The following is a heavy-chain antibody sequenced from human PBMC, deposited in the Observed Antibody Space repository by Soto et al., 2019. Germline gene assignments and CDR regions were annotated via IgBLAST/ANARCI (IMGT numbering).Heavy chain of an antibody. CDR3: AHRRGSSGYLYYFDY. CDR1: GFSLSTSGVG. CDR2: IYWDDDK. Sequence: QITLKESGPTLVKPTQTLTLTCTFSGFSLSTSGVGVGWIRQPPGKALECLALIYWDDDKRYSPSLKSRLTITKDTAKNQVVLTVTNMDPVDTATYYCAHRRGSSGYLYYFDYWGQGTLVTVSS. J-gene: IGHJ4*02. D-gene: IGHD3-22*01. V-gene: IGHV2-5*02.